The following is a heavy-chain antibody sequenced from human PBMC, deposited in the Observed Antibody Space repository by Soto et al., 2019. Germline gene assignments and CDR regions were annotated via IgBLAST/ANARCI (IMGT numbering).Heavy chain of an antibody. J-gene: IGHJ4*02. V-gene: IGHV3-30*18. CDR3: AKDFYYYDSSGYFDY. D-gene: IGHD3-22*01. Sequence: GGSLRLSCAASGFTFSSYGMHWVRQAPGKGLEWVAVISYDGSNKYYADSVKGRFTISRDNSKNTLYLQMNSLRAEDTAVYYCAKDFYYYDSSGYFDYWGQGTLVTVS. CDR2: ISYDGSNK. CDR1: GFTFSSYG.